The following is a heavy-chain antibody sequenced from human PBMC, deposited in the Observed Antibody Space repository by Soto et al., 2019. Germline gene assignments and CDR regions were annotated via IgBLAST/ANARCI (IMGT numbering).Heavy chain of an antibody. D-gene: IGHD6-13*01. J-gene: IGHJ4*02. Sequence: GGPLRLSCAASGLTFSIYTMSWVRQAPGKGLEWVSGITGSGGSTYYADSVKGRFTTSRDNSKNTLYLQMNSLRAEDTVLYYCARGADTSSWYSYCGQGTLVTVSS. CDR3: ARGADTSSWYSY. CDR2: ITGSGGST. V-gene: IGHV3-23*01. CDR1: GLTFSIYT.